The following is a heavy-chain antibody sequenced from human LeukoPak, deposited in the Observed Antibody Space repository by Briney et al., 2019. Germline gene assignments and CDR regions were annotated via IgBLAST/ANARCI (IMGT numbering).Heavy chain of an antibody. J-gene: IGHJ4*02. D-gene: IGHD3-3*01. CDR3: ARVILAGTIFGVVTEPFDY. CDR2: INHSGST. CDR1: GGSFSGYY. V-gene: IGHV4-34*01. Sequence: ASETLSLTCAVYGGSFSGYYWSWIRQPPGKGLEWIGEINHSGSTNYNPSLESRVTISVDTSKNQFSLKLSSVTAADTAVYYCARVILAGTIFGVVTEPFDYWGQGTLVTVSS.